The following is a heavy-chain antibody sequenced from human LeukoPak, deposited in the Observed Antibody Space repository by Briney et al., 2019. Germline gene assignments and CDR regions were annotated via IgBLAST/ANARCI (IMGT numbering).Heavy chain of an antibody. Sequence: GGSLRLSCAASGFTFSSYSMNWVRQAPGKGLEWVSSISSSSSYIYYADSVKGRFTISRDNAKNSLYLQMNSLRAEDMAVYYCARGGYYDSSGYYRTDDFDYWGQGTLVTVSS. D-gene: IGHD3-22*01. CDR1: GFTFSSYS. J-gene: IGHJ4*02. CDR3: ARGGYYDSSGYYRTDDFDY. CDR2: ISSSSSYI. V-gene: IGHV3-21*01.